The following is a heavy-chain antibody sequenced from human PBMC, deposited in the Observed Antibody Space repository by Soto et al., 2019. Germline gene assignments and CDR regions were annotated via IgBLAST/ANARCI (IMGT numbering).Heavy chain of an antibody. D-gene: IGHD6-19*01. CDR2: IDWDDDK. CDR1: GFSLSTSGMC. J-gene: IGHJ6*03. CDR3: ARIRSIAVAGPMDWYHDYMDV. Sequence: GSGPTMVNPTQTLTLTCTFSGFSLSTSGMCVSWIRQPPGKALEWLARIDWDDDKYYSTSLKTRLTISKDTSKNQVVRTMNNMDPVDTATYYCARIRSIAVAGPMDWYHDYMDVWGKGTTVTVSS. V-gene: IGHV2-70*11.